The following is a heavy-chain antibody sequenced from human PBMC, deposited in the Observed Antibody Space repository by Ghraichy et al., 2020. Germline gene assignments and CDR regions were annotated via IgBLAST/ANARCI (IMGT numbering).Heavy chain of an antibody. V-gene: IGHV4-61*01. CDR1: GASVSSESYH. CDR3: ATYHVGLGGSGY. J-gene: IGHJ4*02. D-gene: IGHD6-25*01. Sequence: SETLSLMCTVSGASVSSESYHWTWIRQPPGRGLEWIGQTGSTNYNPSLNDNPPLKSRITIPIDTSKNQFSLKLTSVTAAETPVYDGATYHVGLGGSGYWGQGALVTVSS. CDR2: TNYNPSL.